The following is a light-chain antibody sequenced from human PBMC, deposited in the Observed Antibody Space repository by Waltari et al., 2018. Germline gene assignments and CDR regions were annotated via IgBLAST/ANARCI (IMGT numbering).Light chain of an antibody. CDR1: SSNIGAGYD. Sequence: QSVLTQPPSVSGAPGQRVTISCTGSSSNIGAGYDVHWYQQLPGTAPKLLIYGNSNRPSGAPDRFSGSKSGTSASLASTGLQAEDEADYYCQSYDSSLSGSSVFGGGTKLTVL. V-gene: IGLV1-40*01. CDR2: GNS. J-gene: IGLJ2*01. CDR3: QSYDSSLSGSSV.